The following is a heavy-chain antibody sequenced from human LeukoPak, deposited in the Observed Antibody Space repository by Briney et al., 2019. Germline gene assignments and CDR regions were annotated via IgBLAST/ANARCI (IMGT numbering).Heavy chain of an antibody. D-gene: IGHD1-26*01. J-gene: IGHJ5*02. V-gene: IGHV3-20*04. CDR1: GFTCSNYD. Sequence: GGSLRLSCSTSGFTCSNYDMNWVRQAPGKGLEWVSGINWNGGSTGYADSVKGRFTISRDNAKNSLYLQMSSLRAEDTALYYCARRIVGATNWFDPWGQGTLVTVSS. CDR2: INWNGGST. CDR3: ARRIVGATNWFDP.